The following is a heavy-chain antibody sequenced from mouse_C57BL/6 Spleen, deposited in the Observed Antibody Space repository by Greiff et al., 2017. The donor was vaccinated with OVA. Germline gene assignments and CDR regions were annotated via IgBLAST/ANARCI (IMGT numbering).Heavy chain of an antibody. CDR1: GYTFTDYN. CDR2: INPNNGGT. J-gene: IGHJ3*01. Sequence: EVQRVESGPELVKPGASVKIPCKASGYTFTDYNMDWVKQSHGQSLEWIGDINPNNGGTIYNQKFKGKATLTVDKSSSTAYMELRSLTSEDTAVYYCARRDYDVFAYWGQGTLVTVSA. D-gene: IGHD2-4*01. CDR3: ARRDYDVFAY. V-gene: IGHV1-18*01.